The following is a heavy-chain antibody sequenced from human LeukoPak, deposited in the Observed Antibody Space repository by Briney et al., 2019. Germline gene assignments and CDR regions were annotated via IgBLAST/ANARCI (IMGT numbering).Heavy chain of an antibody. V-gene: IGHV3-30*04. J-gene: IGHJ4*02. CDR1: GSTFSSYA. D-gene: IGHD6-13*01. CDR3: AKGGGSSWLKLDY. CDR2: ISYDGSNK. Sequence: GGSLRLSCAASGSTFSSYAMHWVRQAPGKGLEWVAVISYDGSNKYYADSVKGRFTISRDNSKNTLYRQMNSLRAEDTAVYYCAKGGGSSWLKLDYWGQGTLVTVSS.